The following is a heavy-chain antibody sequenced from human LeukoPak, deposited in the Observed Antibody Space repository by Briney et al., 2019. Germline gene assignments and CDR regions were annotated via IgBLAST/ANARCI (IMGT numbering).Heavy chain of an antibody. CDR1: GYSFTNYW. Sequence: GESLKISCKSSGYSFTNYWIGWVRQMPGKGLEWMGIIYPDESDTRYSPSFQGRVAISVDKSISTAYLQWTSLKASDTAMYYCARLASIAVAPFDYWGQGTLVTVSS. CDR3: ARLASIAVAPFDY. CDR2: IYPDESDT. D-gene: IGHD6-19*01. V-gene: IGHV5-51*01. J-gene: IGHJ4*02.